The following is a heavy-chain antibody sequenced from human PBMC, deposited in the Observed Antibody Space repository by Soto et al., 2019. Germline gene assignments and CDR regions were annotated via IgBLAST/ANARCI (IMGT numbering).Heavy chain of an antibody. V-gene: IGHV3-23*01. CDR1: GFTFGNYA. J-gene: IGHJ4*02. Sequence: EVQLLESGGGLVQPGGSLRLSCAASGFTFGNYAFSWVRQAPGKGLEWVSVISGGGDATYYPDSVKGRLTTSRDNSKNTVYLQMNSLRAEDTAVYYCAKKSLGSITGPALYYFDYWGQGTLVTVSS. CDR3: AKKSLGSITGPALYYFDY. CDR2: ISGGGDAT. D-gene: IGHD7-27*01.